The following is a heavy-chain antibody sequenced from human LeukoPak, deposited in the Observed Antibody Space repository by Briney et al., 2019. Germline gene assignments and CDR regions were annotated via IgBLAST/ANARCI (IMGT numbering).Heavy chain of an antibody. CDR2: INHSGST. CDR1: GGSISSNY. CDR3: AAGYSSSWLDY. D-gene: IGHD6-13*01. V-gene: IGHV4-34*01. J-gene: IGHJ4*02. Sequence: SETLSLTCTVSGGSISSNYWSWIRQPPGKGLEWIGEINHSGSTNYNPSLKSRVTISVDTSKNQFSLKLSSVTAADTAVYYCAAGYSSSWLDYWGQGTLVTVSS.